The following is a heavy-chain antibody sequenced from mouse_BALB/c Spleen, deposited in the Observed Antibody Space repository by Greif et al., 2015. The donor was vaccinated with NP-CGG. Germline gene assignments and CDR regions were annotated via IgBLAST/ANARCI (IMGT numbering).Heavy chain of an antibody. V-gene: IGHV1-7*01. CDR2: INPSTGYT. Sequence: VQLQQSGAELAKPGASVKMSCKASGYTFTSYWMHWVKQRPGQGLEWIGYINPSTGYTEYNQKFKDKATLTADKSSSTAYMQLGSLASEDSAVYYCARRGGGDLYAMDYWGQGTSVTVSS. CDR1: GYTFTSYW. D-gene: IGHD3-3*01. J-gene: IGHJ4*01. CDR3: ARRGGGDLYAMDY.